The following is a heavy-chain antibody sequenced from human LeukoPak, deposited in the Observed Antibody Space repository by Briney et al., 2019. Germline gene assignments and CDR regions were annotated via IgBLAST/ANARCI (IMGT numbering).Heavy chain of an antibody. J-gene: IGHJ4*02. CDR1: GFTFSSYG. D-gene: IGHD6-6*01. V-gene: IGHV3-30*02. CDR3: AKDMTKYSNSSFYFDY. CDR2: IRYDGNKE. Sequence: PGGSLRLSCAASGFTFSSYGMHWVRQAPGKGLEWVTFIRYDGNKEYYADSVKGRFTVSRDNPKNTLDLQMNSLRIEDTAVYYCAKDMTKYSNSSFYFDYWGQGTLVTVSS.